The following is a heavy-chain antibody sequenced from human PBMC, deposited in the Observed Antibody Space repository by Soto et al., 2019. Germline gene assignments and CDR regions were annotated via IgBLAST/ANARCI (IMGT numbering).Heavy chain of an antibody. Sequence: VQLVQSGAEVKKPGESLRISCTGFGYTFTTFWISWVRQMPGKGLEWMGRIDPRDSYVNYSPSFQGHVTISADKSISTAYLQWGSLKASDTAMYYCARLYCTTSTCDSWFDPLGQGTLVTVSS. V-gene: IGHV5-10-1*03. CDR2: IDPRDSYV. CDR3: ARLYCTTSTCDSWFDP. D-gene: IGHD2-2*01. CDR1: GYTFTTFW. J-gene: IGHJ5*02.